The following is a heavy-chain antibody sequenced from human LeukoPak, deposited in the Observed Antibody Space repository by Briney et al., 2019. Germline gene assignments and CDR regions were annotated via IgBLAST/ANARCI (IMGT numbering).Heavy chain of an antibody. V-gene: IGHV3-23*01. CDR3: AKDSLKLPISVSGRGKPYWYFDL. J-gene: IGHJ2*01. CDR1: GFTFSSYA. CDR2: ISGGGGST. Sequence: PGGSLRLSCAASGFTFSSYAMSWVRQTPGKGLEWVSTISGGGGSTYYADSVKGRFAISRDNSKNTLYLQMNSLRAEDTAVYYCAKDSLKLPISVSGRGKPYWYFDLWGRGTLVTVSS. D-gene: IGHD6-19*01.